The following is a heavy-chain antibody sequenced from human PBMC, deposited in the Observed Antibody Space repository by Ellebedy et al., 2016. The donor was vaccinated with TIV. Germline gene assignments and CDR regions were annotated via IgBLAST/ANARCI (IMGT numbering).Heavy chain of an antibody. J-gene: IGHJ4*02. CDR2: IDPPDSYT. V-gene: IGHV5-10-1*01. D-gene: IGHD6-19*01. CDR3: TRRTSSGYDY. CDR1: GYSFTNYW. Sequence: GESLKISCKGSGYSFTNYWISWVRQMPGKGLEWMGKIDPPDSYTNYSPYFQGHVTISADKSISTAYLQWSGLKASDTAMYYCTRRTSSGYDYWGQGTLVTVSS.